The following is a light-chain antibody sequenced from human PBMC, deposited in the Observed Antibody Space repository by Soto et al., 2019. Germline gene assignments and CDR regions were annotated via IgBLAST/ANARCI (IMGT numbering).Light chain of an antibody. CDR2: GAS. J-gene: IGKJ1*01. Sequence: EIVLTQSPATLSVSPGERATLSCRASQSVSSSLAWYQQKPGRSPRLLIYGASTRAIGIPARFSGSGSGTEFTLTISSLQSEDFAVYYCLQYNNWWTFGQGSKV. CDR3: LQYNNWWT. CDR1: QSVSSS. V-gene: IGKV3-15*01.